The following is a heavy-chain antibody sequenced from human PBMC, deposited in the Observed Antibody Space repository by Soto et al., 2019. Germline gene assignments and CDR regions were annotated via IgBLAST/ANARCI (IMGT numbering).Heavy chain of an antibody. Sequence: GASVEVSCKVFGYTLTELFMHWVRQAPGKRVEWMGGFDPEDGETIYAQKFQGRVTMTEDTSTDTAYMELSSLRSEDTAVYYCATKLYCSSTSCYVNWFDPWGQGTLVTVSS. CDR1: GYTLTELF. J-gene: IGHJ5*02. CDR2: FDPEDGET. D-gene: IGHD2-2*01. V-gene: IGHV1-24*01. CDR3: ATKLYCSSTSCYVNWFDP.